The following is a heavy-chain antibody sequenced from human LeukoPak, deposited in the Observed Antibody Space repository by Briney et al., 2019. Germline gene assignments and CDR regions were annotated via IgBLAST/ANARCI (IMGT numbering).Heavy chain of an antibody. CDR3: ARIGAGSSRDY. D-gene: IGHD6-13*01. CDR2: ISSSGSTI. V-gene: IGHV3-48*03. J-gene: IGHJ4*02. Sequence: PGGSLRLSCAASGFTLSSYEMNWVRQAPGKGLEWVSYISSSGSTIYYADSVKGRFTISRYNAKNSLYLQMNSLRAEDTAVYYCARIGAGSSRDYWGQGTLVTVSS. CDR1: GFTLSSYE.